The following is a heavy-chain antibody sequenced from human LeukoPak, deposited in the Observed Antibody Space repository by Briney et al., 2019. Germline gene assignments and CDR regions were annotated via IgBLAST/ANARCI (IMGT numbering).Heavy chain of an antibody. CDR1: GYTFTGHY. CDR2: SDPKSGAT. Sequence: ASVKVSCKASGYTFTGHYIHWLRQAPGQRFEWMGWSDPKSGATKYEHFQGRATMTRDTSISTAYMELSRLTSDDTAVYYCARGNFYDNKGYSPELRYWGQGTLVTVSS. D-gene: IGHD3-10*01. J-gene: IGHJ4*02. V-gene: IGHV1-2*02. CDR3: ARGNFYDNKGYSPELRY.